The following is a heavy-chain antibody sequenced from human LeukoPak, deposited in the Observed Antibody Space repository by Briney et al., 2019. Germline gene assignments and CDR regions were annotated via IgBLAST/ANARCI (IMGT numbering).Heavy chain of an antibody. CDR2: ISSSGSYI. V-gene: IGHV3-21*01. D-gene: IGHD3-22*01. CDR3: PRDLGYYDSSGYSYFDY. Sequence: GGSLRLSCAASGFTFSSYRMNWVRQAPGKGLEWVSSISSSGSYIYYADSVKGRFTISRDNAKNSLYLQMNSLRAEDTAVYYCPRDLGYYDSSGYSYFDYWGQGALVTVSS. CDR1: GFTFSSYR. J-gene: IGHJ4*02.